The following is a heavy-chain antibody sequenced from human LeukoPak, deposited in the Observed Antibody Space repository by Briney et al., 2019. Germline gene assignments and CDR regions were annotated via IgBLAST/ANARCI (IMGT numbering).Heavy chain of an antibody. CDR3: ARGHPGGYYYGSGSYFDY. V-gene: IGHV3-66*01. CDR2: IYSGGST. Sequence: GGSLRLSCAASGFTVSSNYMSWVRQAPGKGLEWVAVIYSGGSTYYADSVKGRFTISRDNSKNTLYLQMNSLRAEDTAVYYCARGHPGGYYYGSGSYFDYWGQGTLVTVSS. CDR1: GFTVSSNY. D-gene: IGHD3-10*01. J-gene: IGHJ4*02.